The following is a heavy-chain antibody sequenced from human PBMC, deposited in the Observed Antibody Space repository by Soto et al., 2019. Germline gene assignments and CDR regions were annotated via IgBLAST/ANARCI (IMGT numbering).Heavy chain of an antibody. CDR1: GFTFSNYA. V-gene: IGHV3-23*01. J-gene: IGHJ2*01. Sequence: EVQLLESGGGLVQPGGSLRLSCTASGFTFSNYAMGWVRQAPGKGLEWVSAISGSGGATYHADSVKGRFTISRDNSKNTLYLQMNSLRVEDTAVYYCATGTGGREDWCFDLWGRGTLVTVSS. CDR3: ATGTGGREDWCFDL. D-gene: IGHD2-15*01. CDR2: ISGSGGAT.